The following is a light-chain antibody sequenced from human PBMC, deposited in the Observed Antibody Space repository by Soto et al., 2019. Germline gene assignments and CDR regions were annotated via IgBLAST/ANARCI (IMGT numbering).Light chain of an antibody. CDR1: QSISSN. Sequence: DIVMTQSPATLSVSPGDRATLSCRASQSISSNLAWYQQKPGQAPRLLIDAASTRATGIPARFSGSGSGTEFTLTISSLQAEDCAVYYCHHYNNWPPWTFGQGTKVEVK. CDR2: AAS. CDR3: HHYNNWPPWT. J-gene: IGKJ1*01. V-gene: IGKV3-15*01.